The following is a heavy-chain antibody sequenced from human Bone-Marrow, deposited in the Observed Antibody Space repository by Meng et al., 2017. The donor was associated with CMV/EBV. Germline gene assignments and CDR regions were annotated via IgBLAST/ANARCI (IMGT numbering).Heavy chain of an antibody. D-gene: IGHD3-22*01. CDR1: GGSISSGDYY. CDR3: ASADSSGYSWFDP. Sequence: SETLSLTCTVSGGSISSGDYYWSWIRQPPGKGLEWIGYIYYSGSTYYNPSLKSRVTISVDTSKNQFSLKLSSVTAADTAVYYCASADSSGYSWFDPWGQGTLFTVSS. CDR2: IYYSGST. J-gene: IGHJ5*02. V-gene: IGHV4-30-4*08.